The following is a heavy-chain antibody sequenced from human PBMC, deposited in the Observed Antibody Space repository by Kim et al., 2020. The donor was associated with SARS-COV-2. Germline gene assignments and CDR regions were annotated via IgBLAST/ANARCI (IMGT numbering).Heavy chain of an antibody. D-gene: IGHD6-13*01. CDR1: GYTFTNYA. CDR2: IKTNTGNP. J-gene: IGHJ4*02. Sequence: ASVKVSCKASGYTFTNYAMIWMRQAPGQGLEWMGWIKTNTGNPTYAQGFTGRFVFSMDTSITTAYLQISNLKAEDTAVYYCATGGRAAGSGDYFDYWGQETLVTVSS. CDR3: ATGGRAAGSGDYFDY. V-gene: IGHV7-4-1*02.